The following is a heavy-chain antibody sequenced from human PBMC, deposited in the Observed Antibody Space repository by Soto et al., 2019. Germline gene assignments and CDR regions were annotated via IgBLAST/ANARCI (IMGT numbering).Heavy chain of an antibody. J-gene: IGHJ4*02. CDR2: ISSSSSTI. CDR1: GVTFSRYS. D-gene: IGHD3-22*01. CDR3: ARVSYYYHSSRLSY. V-gene: IGHV3-48*01. Sequence: PGGSLRLSCAASGVTFSRYSMNWVRQAPGKGLEWVSYISSSSSTIYYADSVKGRFTISRDNAKNSLYLQMNSLRAEDTAVYYCARVSYYYHSSRLSYWGQGTLVTVYS.